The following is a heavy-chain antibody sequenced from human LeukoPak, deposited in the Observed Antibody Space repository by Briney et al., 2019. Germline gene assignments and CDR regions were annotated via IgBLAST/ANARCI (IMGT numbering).Heavy chain of an antibody. J-gene: IGHJ4*02. CDR2: INTISSTK. CDR3: ARGKIGYYYGDYDGY. V-gene: IGHV3-48*02. CDR1: GFTFSSYD. Sequence: PGGSLRLSCAASGFTFSSYDMNWVRQAPGKGLEWVSYINTISSTKYYADSVKGRFTISRDKAKNSLSLQMNSLRDEDTAVYYCARGKIGYYYGDYDGYWGQGTLVTVSS. D-gene: IGHD4-17*01.